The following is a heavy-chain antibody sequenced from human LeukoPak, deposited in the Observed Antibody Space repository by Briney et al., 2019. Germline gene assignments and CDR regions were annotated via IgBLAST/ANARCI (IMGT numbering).Heavy chain of an antibody. CDR2: ISGSGGST. D-gene: IGHD5-12*01. CDR1: GFTFSSYG. J-gene: IGHJ4*02. CDR3: ARDPYSSSPWSGIVATIQGYYFDY. V-gene: IGHV3-23*01. Sequence: GGTLRLSCAASGFTFSSYGMSWVRQAPGKGLEWVSAISGSGGSTYYADSVKGRFTISRDNSKNTLYLQMNSLRAEDTAVYYCARDPYSSSPWSGIVATIQGYYFDYWGQGTLVTVSS.